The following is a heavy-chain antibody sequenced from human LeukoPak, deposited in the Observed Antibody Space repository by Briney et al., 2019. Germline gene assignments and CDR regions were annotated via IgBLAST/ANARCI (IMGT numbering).Heavy chain of an antibody. J-gene: IGHJ4*02. V-gene: IGHV1-2*02. D-gene: IGHD3-22*01. CDR1: GYTFAGNF. CDR3: ARSDYYDSSGYYPGRD. CDR2: INPNCGAT. Sequence: ASVKVSCKASGYTFAGNFMHWVRQAPGQGLEWMGWINPNCGATNYAQKFQGRVTMSRDTSISTAYMELSRLRSDDTAVYYCARSDYYDSSGYYPGRDWGQGTLVTVSS.